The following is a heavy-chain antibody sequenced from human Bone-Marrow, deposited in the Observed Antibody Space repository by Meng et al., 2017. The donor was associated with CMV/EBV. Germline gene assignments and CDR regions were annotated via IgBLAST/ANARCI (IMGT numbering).Heavy chain of an antibody. J-gene: IGHJ4*02. CDR2: IKQDGSEK. Sequence: GGSLRLSCAASGFRFDDYGMHWVRQAPGKGLEWVANIKQDGSEKYYVDSVKGRFTISRDNAKNSLYLQMNSLRAEDTAVYYCARDRGYSSSSRLNYWGQGTLVTVSS. V-gene: IGHV3-7*01. D-gene: IGHD6-13*01. CDR1: GFRFDDYG. CDR3: ARDRGYSSSSRLNY.